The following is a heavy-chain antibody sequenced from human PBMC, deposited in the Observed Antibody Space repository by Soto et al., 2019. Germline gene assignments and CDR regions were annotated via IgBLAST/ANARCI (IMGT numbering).Heavy chain of an antibody. CDR3: ARGSWDDVSGHYYMDV. CDR1: GDGVSSHSAG. Sequence: PSQTLSLTCDISGDGVSSHSAGWNWIRQTPSRGLEWLGRTYYKSKWYYTYAASVKSRITVSPDTSKNQFSLQLTSVTPEDTAVYYCARGSWDDVSGHYYMDVWDKGTTVTVSS. CDR2: TYYKSKWYY. V-gene: IGHV6-1*01. D-gene: IGHD1-1*01. J-gene: IGHJ6*03.